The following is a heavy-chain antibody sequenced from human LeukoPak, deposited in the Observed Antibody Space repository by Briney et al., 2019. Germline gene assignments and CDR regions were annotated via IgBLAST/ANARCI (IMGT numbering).Heavy chain of an antibody. CDR2: IYHSGST. V-gene: IGHV4-59*08. CDR3: ARVDYGGNTEDY. J-gene: IGHJ4*02. CDR1: GGSISRHY. D-gene: IGHD4-23*01. Sequence: SETLSLTCTVSGGSISRHYWSWIRQPPGKGLEWIGSIYHSGSTYYNPSLKSRVTISVDTSTNQFSLKLSSVTAADTAVYYCARVDYGGNTEDYWGQGTLVTVSS.